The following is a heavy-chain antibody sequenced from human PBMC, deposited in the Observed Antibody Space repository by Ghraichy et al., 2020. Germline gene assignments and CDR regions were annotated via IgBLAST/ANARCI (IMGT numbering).Heavy chain of an antibody. CDR3: ARDRGMGVFCPFDP. CDR1: GYTFINYY. Sequence: ASVKVSCKASGYTFINYYIHWVRQAPGHGLEWVGIIDTRGGTTGYAQELQGRVTLTSDTSTNTVYMELRSLKTEDTAVYYCARDRGMGVFCPFDPWGQGTLVTVSS. CDR2: IDTRGGTT. D-gene: IGHD1-26*01. V-gene: IGHV1-46*04. J-gene: IGHJ5*02.